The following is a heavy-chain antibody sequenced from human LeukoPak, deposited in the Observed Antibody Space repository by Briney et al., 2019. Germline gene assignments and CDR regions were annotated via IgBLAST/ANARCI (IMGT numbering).Heavy chain of an antibody. CDR3: ARARYGSGSYRAFDI. V-gene: IGHV1-2*02. J-gene: IGHJ3*02. CDR2: INPNSGGT. Sequence: ASVKVSCKASGYTFTGYYMHWVRQAPGQGLEWMGWINPNSGGTNYAQKFQGRVTMTRDTSISTAYMELSRLRSDDTAVYYCARARYGSGSYRAFDIWGQGTVVTVSS. D-gene: IGHD3-10*01. CDR1: GYTFTGYY.